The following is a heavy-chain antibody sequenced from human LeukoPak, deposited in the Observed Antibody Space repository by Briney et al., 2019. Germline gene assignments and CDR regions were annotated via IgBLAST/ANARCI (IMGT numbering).Heavy chain of an antibody. CDR3: ANHYDSSGWTGGY. CDR1: GFTFSAYA. V-gene: IGHV3-23*01. J-gene: IGHJ4*02. D-gene: IGHD3-22*01. CDR2: IRGGGTSE. Sequence: PGGSLRLSCTASGFTFSAYAMMWVRQAPGKGPEWVSAIRGGGTSEFYADSVKGRFRISRDNSKDTLFLHMNSLRAEDTAVYYCANHYDSSGWTGGYWGQGTLVTVSS.